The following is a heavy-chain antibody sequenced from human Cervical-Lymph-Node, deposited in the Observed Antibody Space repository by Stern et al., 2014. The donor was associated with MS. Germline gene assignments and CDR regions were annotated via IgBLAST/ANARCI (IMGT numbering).Heavy chain of an antibody. CDR3: ANFYGGYVHY. V-gene: IGHV1-24*01. Sequence: QVQLVQSGAEVKKPGASVKVSCKVSDYTLSELSIHWVRQAPGKGLEWMGGLSVEDGDRVYAKKLQGRFSMTEDISTDTAYMELSSLTSEDTAVYFCANFYGGYVHYWGQGTLVTVSS. CDR2: LSVEDGDR. D-gene: IGHD4-17*01. CDR1: DYTLSELS. J-gene: IGHJ4*02.